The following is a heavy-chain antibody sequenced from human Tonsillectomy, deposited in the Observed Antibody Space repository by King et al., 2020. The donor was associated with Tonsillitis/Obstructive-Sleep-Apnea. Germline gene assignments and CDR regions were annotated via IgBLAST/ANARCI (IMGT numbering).Heavy chain of an antibody. J-gene: IGHJ3*02. CDR1: GGSISSDNW. D-gene: IGHD2-21*01. CDR2: IHHSWGS. V-gene: IGHV4-4*02. Sequence: VQLQESGPGLVKPSGTLSLTCAVSGGSISSDNWWSWVRQPPGAGLEWIGEIHHSWGSNYNPSPKSRVSISVDTSKNQFSLKLSSVTAADTAVYYCATKNIYVAGDIWGQGTMVTVSS. CDR3: ATKNIYVAGDI.